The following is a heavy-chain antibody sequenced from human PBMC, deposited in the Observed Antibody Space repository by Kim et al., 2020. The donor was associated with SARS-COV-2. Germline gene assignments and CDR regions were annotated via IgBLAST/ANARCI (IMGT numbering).Heavy chain of an antibody. D-gene: IGHD2-21*01. V-gene: IGHV4-39*01. CDR1: GGSISSSSYY. Sequence: SETLSLTCTVSGGSISSSSYYWGWIRQPPGKGLEWIGSIYYSGSTYYNPSLKSRVTISVDTSKNQFSLKLSSVTAADTAVYYCARHVDGPKNIDYWGQGTLVTVSS. CDR3: ARHVDGPKNIDY. CDR2: IYYSGST. J-gene: IGHJ4*02.